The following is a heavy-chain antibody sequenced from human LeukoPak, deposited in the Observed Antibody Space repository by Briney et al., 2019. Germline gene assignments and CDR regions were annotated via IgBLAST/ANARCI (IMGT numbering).Heavy chain of an antibody. Sequence: GGSLRLSCVASGFTLRTYAMSWVRQAPGKGLEWVSAISGSAGFTYYADAVRGRFTVSRDISTNTVFLQMDSLRAGDTAVYYCARDKLLWFGELFFDYWGQGTLVTVSS. CDR3: ARDKLLWFGELFFDY. CDR2: ISGSAGFT. J-gene: IGHJ4*02. V-gene: IGHV3-23*01. D-gene: IGHD3-10*01. CDR1: GFTLRTYA.